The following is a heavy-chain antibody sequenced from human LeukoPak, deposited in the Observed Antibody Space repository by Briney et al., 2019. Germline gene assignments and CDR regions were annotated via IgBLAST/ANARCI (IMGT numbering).Heavy chain of an antibody. CDR3: AKGGYTTWFDP. V-gene: IGHV3-23*01. Sequence: PGGSLRLSCTASGFTFSNFAMSWVRQAPGKGLEWVSVIVGSGLSTYYADSVKGRFTISRDNSKNTLYLQMNSLRDEDTAVYYCAKGGYTTWFDPWGQGTLVTVSS. D-gene: IGHD2-15*01. J-gene: IGHJ5*02. CDR1: GFTFSNFA. CDR2: IVGSGLST.